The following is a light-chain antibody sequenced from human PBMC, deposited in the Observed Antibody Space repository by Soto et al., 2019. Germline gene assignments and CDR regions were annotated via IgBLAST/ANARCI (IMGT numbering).Light chain of an antibody. CDR1: SSDVGGYNY. CDR3: SSYTSSSTLDYV. Sequence: QSVLTQPASVSGSPGQSIAISCTGTSSDVGGYNYVSWYQQHPGKAPKLMIYEVSNRPSGVSNRFSGSKSANTDSLTISGLQAEDEADYYCSSYTSSSTLDYVFGTGTKVTVL. J-gene: IGLJ1*01. CDR2: EVS. V-gene: IGLV2-14*01.